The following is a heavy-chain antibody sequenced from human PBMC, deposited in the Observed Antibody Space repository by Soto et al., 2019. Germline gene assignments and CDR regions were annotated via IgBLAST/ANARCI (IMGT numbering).Heavy chain of an antibody. V-gene: IGHV1-69*13. D-gene: IGHD5-18*01. CDR1: GGTFSRHP. Sequence: GAAVKVSCKASGGTFSRHPISWVRQAPGQGLEWMGGIIPFSDTTNYAQKFQGRVTISADESTSTAYMELSSLRSDDTAVYYCTREGYKYGRPANFDSWGQGTLVTVSS. J-gene: IGHJ4*02. CDR3: TREGYKYGRPANFDS. CDR2: IIPFSDTT.